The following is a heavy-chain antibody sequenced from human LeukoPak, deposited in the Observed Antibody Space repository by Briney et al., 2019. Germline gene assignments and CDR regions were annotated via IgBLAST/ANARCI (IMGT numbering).Heavy chain of an antibody. CDR2: IYSGGST. D-gene: IGHD3-10*01. V-gene: IGHV3-53*01. J-gene: IGHJ4*02. CDR1: GFTVSSNY. Sequence: GVSLRLSCAASGFTVSSNYMSWVRQAPGEGLEWVSIIYSGGSTYYADSVKGRFTISRDNSKNTLYLQMNNLRAEDTAVYYCARSYPGDYWGQGTLVTVSS. CDR3: ARSYPGDY.